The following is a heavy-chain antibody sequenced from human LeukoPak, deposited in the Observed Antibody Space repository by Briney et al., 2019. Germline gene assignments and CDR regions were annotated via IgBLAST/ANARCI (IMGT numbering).Heavy chain of an antibody. CDR3: AKDGVVVPAALIDY. J-gene: IGHJ4*02. CDR2: IYRGGST. Sequence: PGGSLRLSCAASGFTVSSIYMSWVRQAPGKGLEWVSIIYRGGSTYYADSVKGRFTISRDNSKNTLYLRMNSLRAEDTAVYYCAKDGVVVPAALIDYWGQGTLVTVSS. V-gene: IGHV3-53*01. CDR1: GFTVSSIY. D-gene: IGHD2-2*01.